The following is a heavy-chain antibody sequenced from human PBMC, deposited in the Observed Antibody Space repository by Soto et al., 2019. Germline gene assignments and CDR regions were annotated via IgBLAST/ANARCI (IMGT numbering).Heavy chain of an antibody. D-gene: IGHD3-10*01. CDR2: ITPIFGTA. CDR3: ATIYGSGSYYFDY. V-gene: IGHV1-69*13. CDR1: GGTFSSYA. Sequence: ASVKVSCKASGGTFSSYAISWVRQAPGQGLEWMGGITPIFGTANYAQKFQGRVTITADESTSTAYMELSSLRSEDTAVYYCATIYGSGSYYFDYWGQGTLVTVSS. J-gene: IGHJ4*02.